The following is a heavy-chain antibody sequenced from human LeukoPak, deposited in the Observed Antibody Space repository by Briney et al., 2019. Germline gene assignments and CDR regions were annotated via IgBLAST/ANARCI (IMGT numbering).Heavy chain of an antibody. Sequence: QAGGSLRLSCAASGFTFDDYAMHWVRQAPGKGLEWVSGISWNSGSIGYADSVKGRFTISRDNAKNSLYLQMNSLRAEDTAVYYCARALWVAPAGFDYWGQGTLVTVSS. CDR1: GFTFDDYA. V-gene: IGHV3-9*01. CDR3: ARALWVAPAGFDY. D-gene: IGHD2-15*01. J-gene: IGHJ4*02. CDR2: ISWNSGSI.